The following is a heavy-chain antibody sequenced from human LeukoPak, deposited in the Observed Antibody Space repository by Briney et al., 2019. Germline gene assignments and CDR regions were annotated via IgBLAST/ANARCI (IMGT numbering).Heavy chain of an antibody. D-gene: IGHD3/OR15-3a*01. CDR3: ARQRGGTAYCYDY. CDR2: IYYSGST. Sequence: PSETLSLTCTVSGGSISSYYWSWIRQPPGKGLEWIGYIYYSGSTNYNPSLKSRVTISVDTSKNQFSLKLSSVTAADTAVYYCARQRGGTAYCYDYWGQGTLVTVSS. CDR1: GGSISSYY. V-gene: IGHV4-59*01. J-gene: IGHJ4*02.